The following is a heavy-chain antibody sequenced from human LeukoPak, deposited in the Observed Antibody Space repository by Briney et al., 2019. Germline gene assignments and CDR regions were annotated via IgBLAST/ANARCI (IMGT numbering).Heavy chain of an antibody. J-gene: IGHJ4*02. CDR3: ARSGGAGYYTDFDY. CDR2: IIPIFGTA. Sequence: SVKVSCKASGGTFSSYAISWVRQAPGQGLEWMGRIIPIFGTANYAQKFQGRVTITTDESTSTAYMELSSLRSEDTVVYYCARSGGAGYYTDFDYWGQGTLVTVSS. V-gene: IGHV1-69*05. CDR1: GGTFSSYA. D-gene: IGHD3/OR15-3a*01.